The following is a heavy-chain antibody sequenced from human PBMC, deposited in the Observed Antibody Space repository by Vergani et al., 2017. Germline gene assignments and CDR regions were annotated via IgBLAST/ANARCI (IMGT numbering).Heavy chain of an antibody. D-gene: IGHD6-19*01. CDR2: IIPIFGTA. J-gene: IGHJ4*02. CDR1: GGTFSSYA. CDR3: ASAGYSCGWGGGAFDY. Sequence: QVQLVQSGAAVKKPGSSVKVSCKASGGTFSSYAISWVRQAPGQGLEWMGGIIPIFGTANYAQKFQGRVTITADESTSTAYMELSSLRSEDTAVYYCASAGYSCGWGGGAFDYWGQGTLVTVSS. V-gene: IGHV1-69*01.